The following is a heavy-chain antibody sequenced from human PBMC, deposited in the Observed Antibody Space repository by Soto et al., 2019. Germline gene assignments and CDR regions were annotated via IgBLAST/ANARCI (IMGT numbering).Heavy chain of an antibody. CDR3: ARGLYYDFWSGYKPYYYYGMDV. V-gene: IGHV4-59*01. CDR1: GGSISSYY. J-gene: IGHJ6*02. D-gene: IGHD3-3*01. CDR2: IYYSGST. Sequence: SETLSLTCTVSGGSISSYYWSWIRQPPGKGLEWIGYIYYSGSTNYNPSLKSRVTISVDTSKNQFSLKLSSVTAADTAVYYCARGLYYDFWSGYKPYYYYGMDVWGQGTTVNVS.